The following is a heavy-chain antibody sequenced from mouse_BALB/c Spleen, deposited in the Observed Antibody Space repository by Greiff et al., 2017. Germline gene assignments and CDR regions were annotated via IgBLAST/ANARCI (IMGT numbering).Heavy chain of an antibody. Sequence: QVQLQQSGPELVRPGVSVKISCKGSGYTFTDYAMHWVKQSHAKSLEWIGVISTYPGNTNYNQKFKGKATMTVDKSSSTAYMELARLTSEDSAIYYCARSPYYAMDYWGQGTSVTVSS. J-gene: IGHJ4*01. CDR2: ISTYPGNT. CDR3: ARSPYYAMDY. V-gene: IGHV1-67*01. CDR1: GYTFTDYA.